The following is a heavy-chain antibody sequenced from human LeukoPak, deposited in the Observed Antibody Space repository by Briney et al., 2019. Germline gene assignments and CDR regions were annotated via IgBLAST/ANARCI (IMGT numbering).Heavy chain of an antibody. CDR2: IRYDGSNK. V-gene: IGHV3-30*02. J-gene: IGHJ4*02. Sequence: GGSLRLSCAASGFTFSSYGMHWVRQAPGKGLEWVAFIRYDGSNKYYADSVKGRFTISRDNSKNTLYLQMNSLRAEDTAVYYCAKDLITMVRGVIIPPDYWGQGTLATVSS. CDR3: AKDLITMVRGVIIPPDY. CDR1: GFTFSSYG. D-gene: IGHD3-10*01.